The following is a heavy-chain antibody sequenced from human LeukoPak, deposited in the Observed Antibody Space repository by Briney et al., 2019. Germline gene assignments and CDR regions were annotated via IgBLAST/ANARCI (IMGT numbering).Heavy chain of an antibody. J-gene: IGHJ6*03. CDR3: ARDGGNSGYYYYMDV. CDR1: GGTFSSYA. Sequence: ASVKVSCKASGGTFSSYAISWVRQAPGQGLEWMGGIIPIFGTANHAQKFQGRVTITADESTSTAYMELSSLRSEDTAVYYCARDGGNSGYYYYMDVWGKGTTVTISS. D-gene: IGHD4-23*01. V-gene: IGHV1-69*13. CDR2: IIPIFGTA.